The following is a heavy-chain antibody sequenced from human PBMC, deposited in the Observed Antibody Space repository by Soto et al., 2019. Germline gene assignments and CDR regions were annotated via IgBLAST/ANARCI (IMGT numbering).Heavy chain of an antibody. D-gene: IGHD6-19*01. J-gene: IGHJ4*02. Sequence: EVQLLESGGGLVQPGGSLRLSCAASGFTFSTYDMSWVRQAPGKGLEWVSGVTGSGDKTYYAGSVKGRFTMSRDNSKNTLYLQMNSLRAEDTAVYYCAKGGWADDWGQGTLVTVSS. V-gene: IGHV3-23*01. CDR1: GFTFSTYD. CDR2: VTGSGDKT. CDR3: AKGGWADD.